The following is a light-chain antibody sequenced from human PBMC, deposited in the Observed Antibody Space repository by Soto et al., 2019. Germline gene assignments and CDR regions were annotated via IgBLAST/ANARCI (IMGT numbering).Light chain of an antibody. CDR2: AAT. J-gene: IGKJ4*01. V-gene: IGKV1-6*02. CDR1: QGIGND. Sequence: AIQMAQSPSSLSASVGDRVTITCRASQGIGNDVGWYQQKPGKAPKLLLYAATTLQSGVPSRFRGTRSGTDFTLTISSLQPEDFATYYCLQDHNYPLTFDGGTKVEIK. CDR3: LQDHNYPLT.